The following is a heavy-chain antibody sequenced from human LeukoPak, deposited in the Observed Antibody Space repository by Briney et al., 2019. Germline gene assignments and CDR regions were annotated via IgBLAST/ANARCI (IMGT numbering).Heavy chain of an antibody. J-gene: IGHJ3*02. Sequence: GGSLRLSCAASGFTFDDYAMHWVRQAPGKGLEWVSGISWNSGSIGYADSVKGRFTISRDNAKNSLYLQMNSLRAEDTALYYCAKDIETGGTPLLWFGGVHAFDIWGQGTMVTVSS. D-gene: IGHD3-10*01. CDR1: GFTFDDYA. V-gene: IGHV3-9*01. CDR3: AKDIETGGTPLLWFGGVHAFDI. CDR2: ISWNSGSI.